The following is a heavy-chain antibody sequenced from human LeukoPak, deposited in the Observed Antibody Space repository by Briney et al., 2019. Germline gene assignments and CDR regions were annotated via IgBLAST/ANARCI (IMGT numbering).Heavy chain of an antibody. Sequence: SETLSLTCAVYGGSFSSYYWGWIRQPPGKGLEWIGSIYYSGSTYYNPSLKSRVTISVDTSKNQFSLKLSSVTAADTAVYYCAKTYYYDSSGYFDYWGQGTLVTVSS. CDR1: GGSFSSYY. CDR2: IYYSGST. CDR3: AKTYYYDSSGYFDY. V-gene: IGHV4-39*01. D-gene: IGHD3-22*01. J-gene: IGHJ4*02.